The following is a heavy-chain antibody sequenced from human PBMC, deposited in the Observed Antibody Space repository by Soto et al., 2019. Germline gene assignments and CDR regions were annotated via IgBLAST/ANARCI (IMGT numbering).Heavy chain of an antibody. CDR1: GGSISSSSYY. D-gene: IGHD2-2*01. CDR3: ARGGPYCSSTSCYRGKLHWFDP. V-gene: IGHV4-39*01. J-gene: IGHJ5*02. Sequence: SETLSLTCTVSGGSISSSSYYWGWIRQPPGKGLEWIGSIYYSGSTYYNPSLKSRVTISVDTSKNQFSLKLSSVTAADTAVYYCARGGPYCSSTSCYRGKLHWFDPWGQGTRVTVSS. CDR2: IYYSGST.